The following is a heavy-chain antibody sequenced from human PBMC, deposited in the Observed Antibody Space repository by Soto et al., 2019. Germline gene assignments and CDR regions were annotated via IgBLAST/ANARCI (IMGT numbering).Heavy chain of an antibody. Sequence: SVKVSCKASGGTFSSYAISWVRQAPGQGLEWMGGIIPIFGTANYAQKFQGRVTITADESTSTAYMELSSLRSEDTAVYYCARAPLGYCTNGVCFNDAFDIWGQGTMVTVSS. CDR2: IIPIFGTA. V-gene: IGHV1-69*13. J-gene: IGHJ3*02. D-gene: IGHD2-8*01. CDR3: ARAPLGYCTNGVCFNDAFDI. CDR1: GGTFSSYA.